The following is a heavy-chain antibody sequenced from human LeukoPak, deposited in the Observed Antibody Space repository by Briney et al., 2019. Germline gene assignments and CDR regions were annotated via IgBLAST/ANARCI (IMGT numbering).Heavy chain of an antibody. CDR2: ISGSGGST. V-gene: IGHV3-23*01. CDR1: GFTFSSYG. Sequence: GGTLRLSCAASGFTFSSYGMSWVRQAPGKGLEWVSAISGSGGSTYYADSVKGRFTISRDNSKNTLYLQMNSLRAEDTAVYYCAKFTFRPEGDYYDSSGYHYYFDYWGQGTLVTVSS. D-gene: IGHD3-22*01. J-gene: IGHJ4*02. CDR3: AKFTFRPEGDYYDSSGYHYYFDY.